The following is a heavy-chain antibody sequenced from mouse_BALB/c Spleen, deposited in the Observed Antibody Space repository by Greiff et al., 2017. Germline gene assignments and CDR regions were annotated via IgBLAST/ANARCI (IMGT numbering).Heavy chain of an antibody. CDR3: ARDYDYDDYAMDY. CDR1: GFTFTDYY. D-gene: IGHD2-4*01. J-gene: IGHJ4*01. CDR2: IRNKANGYTT. Sequence: EVQLVESGGGLVQPGGSLRLSCATSGFTFTDYYMSWVRQPPGKALEWLGFIRNKANGYTTEYSASVKGRFTISRDNSQSILYLQMNTLRAEDSATYYCARDYDYDDYAMDYWGQGTSVTVSS. V-gene: IGHV7-3*02.